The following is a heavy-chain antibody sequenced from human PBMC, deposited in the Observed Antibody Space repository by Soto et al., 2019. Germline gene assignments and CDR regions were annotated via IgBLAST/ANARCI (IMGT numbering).Heavy chain of an antibody. CDR2: TYYRSKWYS. J-gene: IGHJ6*02. Sequence: SQTLSLTCAISGDSVSSNSAAWNWIRQSPSRGLEWLGRTYYRSKWYSDYAISVKGRITINPDTSKNQFSLQLNSVTPEDTAVYYCARAYSSNWYYFYYGMDVWGQGTTVTVSS. D-gene: IGHD6-13*01. CDR3: ARAYSSNWYYFYYGMDV. V-gene: IGHV6-1*01. CDR1: GDSVSSNSAA.